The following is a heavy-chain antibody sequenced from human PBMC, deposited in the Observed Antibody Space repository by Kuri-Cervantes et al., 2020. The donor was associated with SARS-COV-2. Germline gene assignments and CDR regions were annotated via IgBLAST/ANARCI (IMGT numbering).Heavy chain of an antibody. CDR3: ARGNSSSGFDY. CDR2: IYYSGST. V-gene: IGHV4-38-2*01. CDR1: GYSISSGYY. J-gene: IGHJ4*02. D-gene: IGHD6-6*01. Sequence: GSLRLSCAVSGYSISSGYYWGWIRQPPGKGLEWIGYIYYSGSTYYNPSLKSRVTISVDRSKNQFSLKLSSVTAADTAVYYCARGNSSSGFDYWGQGTLVTVSS.